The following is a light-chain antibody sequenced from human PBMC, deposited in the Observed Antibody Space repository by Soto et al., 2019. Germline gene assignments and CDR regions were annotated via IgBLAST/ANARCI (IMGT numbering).Light chain of an antibody. J-gene: IGLJ3*02. V-gene: IGLV3-21*02. CDR3: QVWDSTTDHPV. CDR1: NVGTKS. CDR2: DAS. Sequence: SYELTQPPSLSVAPGQTASVTCGGNNVGTKSVHWYQKKPGQAPVLVVFDASDRTSGIPERFSGSNADNTATLTISRVEAVDEADYYCQVWDSTTDHPVFGGGTKLTVL.